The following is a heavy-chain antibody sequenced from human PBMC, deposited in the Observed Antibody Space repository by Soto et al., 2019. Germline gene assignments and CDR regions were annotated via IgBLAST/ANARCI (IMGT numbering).Heavy chain of an antibody. CDR3: AKAGRAGDYSSGWFYSDYGMDV. V-gene: IGHV3-23*01. J-gene: IGHJ6*02. D-gene: IGHD6-19*01. CDR1: GFTFSSYA. CDR2: ISGGGDT. Sequence: GGSLRLSCAASGFTFSSYAMSWVRQAPGKGLEWVSTISGGGDTYYADSVKGRFPISRDNSKNTLYLQMNSLRAEDTAVYYCAKAGRAGDYSSGWFYSDYGMDVWGQGTTVTVSS.